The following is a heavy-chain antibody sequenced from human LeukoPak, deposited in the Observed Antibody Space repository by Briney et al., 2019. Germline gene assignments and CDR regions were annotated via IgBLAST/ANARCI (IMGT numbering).Heavy chain of an antibody. V-gene: IGHV4-4*02. J-gene: IGHJ4*02. CDR2: VHKSGST. D-gene: IGHD1-26*01. CDR1: TDSITSNW. CDR3: AKEIVGAPTPGAY. Sequence: SETLSLTCAVSTDSITSNWWSWVRQPPGKGLEWIGEVHKSGSTNYYPSLQSRVTISMDKSKNQIALELTSVTAADTAVYYCAKEIVGAPTPGAYWGQGIGHRLL.